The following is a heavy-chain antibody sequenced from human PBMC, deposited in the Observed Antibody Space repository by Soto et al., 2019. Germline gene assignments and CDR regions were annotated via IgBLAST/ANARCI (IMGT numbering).Heavy chain of an antibody. V-gene: IGHV3-23*01. CDR2: ISGNGGST. CDR1: GFTFSSYA. CDR3: ARRARPDFYYMDV. D-gene: IGHD6-6*01. Sequence: QPGGSLRLSCAASGFTFSSYAMSWVRQAPGKGLEWVSAISGNGGSTYYADSVKGRFTISRDNSKNTVYLQMGSLRPEDMAVYYCARRARPDFYYMDVWGKGTTVTVSS. J-gene: IGHJ6*03.